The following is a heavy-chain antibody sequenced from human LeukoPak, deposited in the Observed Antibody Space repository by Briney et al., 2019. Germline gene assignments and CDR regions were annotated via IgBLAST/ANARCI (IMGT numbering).Heavy chain of an antibody. D-gene: IGHD3-10*01. CDR2: INPNSGGT. Sequence: ASVKVSCKASGYTFTGYYMHWVRQAPGQGLEWMGWINPNSGGTNYAQKFQGWVTMTRDTSISTAYMELSRLRSDDTAVYYCARGFLGYYGSGSHNWFDPWGQGTLVTVSS. CDR3: ARGFLGYYGSGSHNWFDP. V-gene: IGHV1-2*04. J-gene: IGHJ5*02. CDR1: GYTFTGYY.